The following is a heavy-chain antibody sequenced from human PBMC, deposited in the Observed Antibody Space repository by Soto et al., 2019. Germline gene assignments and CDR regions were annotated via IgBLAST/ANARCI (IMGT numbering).Heavy chain of an antibody. J-gene: IGHJ6*03. CDR1: GFTFSSYA. CDR2: ISGSGGST. V-gene: IGHV3-23*01. D-gene: IGHD2-2*01. Sequence: GGSLRLSCAASGFTFSSYAMSWVRQAPGKGLEWVSAISGSGGSTYYADSVKGRFTISSDNSKNTLDLQMNSLRAEDTAVYYCAKGEYCSSTSCYSGYYMDVWGKGTTVTVSS. CDR3: AKGEYCSSTSCYSGYYMDV.